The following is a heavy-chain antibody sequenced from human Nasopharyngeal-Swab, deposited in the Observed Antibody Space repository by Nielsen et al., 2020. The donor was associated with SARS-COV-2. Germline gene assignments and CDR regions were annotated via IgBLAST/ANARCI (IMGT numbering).Heavy chain of an antibody. Sequence: WIRQPPGKGLVWVSRINSVGSSTSYADSVKGRFTISRDNAKNTLYLQMNSLRAEDTAVYYCAREGSFRYFDWLLYPLYYGMDVWGQGTTVTVSS. J-gene: IGHJ6*02. D-gene: IGHD3-9*01. CDR3: AREGSFRYFDWLLYPLYYGMDV. CDR2: INSVGSST. V-gene: IGHV3-74*01.